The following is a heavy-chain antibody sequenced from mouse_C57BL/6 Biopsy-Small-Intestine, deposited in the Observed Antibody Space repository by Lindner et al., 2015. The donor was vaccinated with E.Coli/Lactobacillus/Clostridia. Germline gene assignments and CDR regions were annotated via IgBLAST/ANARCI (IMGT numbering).Heavy chain of an antibody. J-gene: IGHJ3*01. D-gene: IGHD2-2*01. Sequence: SVKVSCKASGDYDIDWVRQAPGQGLEWMGRMKAYNGGTGYTQNFQGRVTMTRDTSISTVYMELSSLRSEDTAVFYCARDLAPGGYPGTVDDAFDIWGQGTMVSVSS. V-gene: IGHV1S29*02. CDR1: GDYD. CDR2: MKAYNGGT. CDR3: ARDLAPGGYPGTVDDAFDI.